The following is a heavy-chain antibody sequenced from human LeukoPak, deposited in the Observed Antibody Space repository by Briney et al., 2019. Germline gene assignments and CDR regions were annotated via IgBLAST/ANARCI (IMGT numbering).Heavy chain of an antibody. V-gene: IGHV4-59*08. CDR2: IYHSGSP. Sequence: PSETLSLTCTVSGGSISTYFWSWIRQPPGKGLEWIGYIYHSGSPYYNPSLKSRVSMSVDTSKNQFSLKLSSVTAADTAVYYCARQCGYNYEPDYWGQGTLVTVSS. J-gene: IGHJ4*02. CDR1: GGSISTYF. CDR3: ARQCGYNYEPDY. D-gene: IGHD5-18*01.